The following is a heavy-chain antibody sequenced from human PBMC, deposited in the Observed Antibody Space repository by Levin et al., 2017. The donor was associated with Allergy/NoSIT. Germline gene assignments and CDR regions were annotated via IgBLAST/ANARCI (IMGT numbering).Heavy chain of an antibody. V-gene: IGHV4-39*01. CDR3: ARHSSSFNTPFDY. CDR1: GGSISSSSYY. D-gene: IGHD6-13*01. CDR2: IYYRGST. Sequence: ASETLSLTCTVSGGSISSSSYYWGWIRQPPGKGLEWIASIYYRGSTYYNPSLKSRVTISVDTSKNQFSLKLSSVTAADTAVYYCARHSSSFNTPFDYWGQGTLVTVSS. J-gene: IGHJ4*02.